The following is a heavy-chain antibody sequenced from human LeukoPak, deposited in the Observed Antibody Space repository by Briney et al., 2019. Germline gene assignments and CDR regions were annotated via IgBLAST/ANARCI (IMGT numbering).Heavy chain of an antibody. CDR1: GYTFTGYY. CDR2: INPNSGGT. Sequence: GASVKVSCKASGYTFTGYYMHWVRQAPGQGLEWMGWINPNSGGTNYAQKFQGWVTMTRDASISTAYMELSRLRSDDTAVYYCARERRFLEWLPYPPDYWGQGTLVTVSS. J-gene: IGHJ4*02. D-gene: IGHD3-3*01. V-gene: IGHV1-2*04. CDR3: ARERRFLEWLPYPPDY.